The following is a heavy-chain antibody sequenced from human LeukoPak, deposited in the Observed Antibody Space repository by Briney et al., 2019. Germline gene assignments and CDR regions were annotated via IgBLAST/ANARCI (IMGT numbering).Heavy chain of an antibody. Sequence: GGSLRLSCAASGFTFSSYAMSWVRQAPGKGLEWVSAISGSGGSTYYADSVKGRFTISRDNSKNTLYLQMNSLRAEDTAVYYCAKEVDGRVYAIEDSFDYWGQGTLVTVSS. CDR3: AKEVDGRVYAIEDSFDY. V-gene: IGHV3-23*01. D-gene: IGHD2-8*01. CDR1: GFTFSSYA. CDR2: ISGSGGST. J-gene: IGHJ4*02.